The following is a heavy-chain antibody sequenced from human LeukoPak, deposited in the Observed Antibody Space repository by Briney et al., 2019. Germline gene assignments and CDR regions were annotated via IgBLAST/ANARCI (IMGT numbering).Heavy chain of an antibody. J-gene: IGHJ4*02. V-gene: IGHV1-69*05. D-gene: IGHD3-10*01. CDR3: ARSGSGSYYFDY. CDR1: GGTFSSYA. CDR2: IIPIFGTA. Sequence: ASVKVSCKASGGTFSSYAISWVRQAPGQGLEWMGGIIPIFGTANYAQKLQGRVTITTDESTSTAYMELSSLRSEDTAVYYCARSGSGSYYFDYWGQGTLVTVSS.